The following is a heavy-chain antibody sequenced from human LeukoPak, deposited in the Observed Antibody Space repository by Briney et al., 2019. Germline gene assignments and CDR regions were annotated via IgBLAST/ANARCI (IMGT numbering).Heavy chain of an antibody. CDR3: ARGIGVPAAMPF. V-gene: IGHV1-2*02. CDR2: INPNSGGT. CDR1: GYTFTGHY. D-gene: IGHD2-2*01. J-gene: IGHJ4*02. Sequence: ASVKVSCKASGYTFTGHYIHWVGQPPGQGLDWMGWINPNSGGTNYAQKFQGRVTMTRDTSISTAYMELSRLRSDDTAVYYCARGIGVPAAMPFWGQGTLVTVSS.